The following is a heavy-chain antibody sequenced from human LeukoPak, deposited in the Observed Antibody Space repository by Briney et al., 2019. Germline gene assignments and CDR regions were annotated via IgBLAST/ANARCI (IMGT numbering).Heavy chain of an antibody. V-gene: IGHV3-21*01. D-gene: IGHD3-3*01. CDR3: ARDSRGDFSSAFDI. Sequence: GGSLRLSCAASGFTLSSYSMNWVRQAPGRGLEWVSSISSSSSYIYYADSVKGRFTISRDKAKNSLYLQMNSLRAEDTAVYYCARDSRGDFSSAFDIWGQGTMVTVSS. CDR1: GFTLSSYS. CDR2: ISSSSSYI. J-gene: IGHJ3*02.